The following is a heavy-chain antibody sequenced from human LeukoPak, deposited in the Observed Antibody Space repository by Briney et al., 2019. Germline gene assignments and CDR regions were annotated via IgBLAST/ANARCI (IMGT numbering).Heavy chain of an antibody. CDR3: TRVRAGYSSSWYWYYFDY. CDR2: IRSKANGGTI. CDR1: GFTFGDYA. J-gene: IGHJ4*02. Sequence: GGSLRLSCTASGFTFGDYAMSWVRQAPGKGLGWVGFIRSKANGGTIEYAASVKGRLTISRDDSKSTAYLQMNSLKTEDTAVYYCTRVRAGYSSSWYWYYFDYWGQGALVTVSS. D-gene: IGHD6-13*01. V-gene: IGHV3-49*04.